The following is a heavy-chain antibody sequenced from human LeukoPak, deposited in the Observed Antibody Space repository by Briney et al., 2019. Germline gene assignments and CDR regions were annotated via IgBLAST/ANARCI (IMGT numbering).Heavy chain of an antibody. CDR1: RAPISDNY. J-gene: IGHJ4*02. CDR2: TYTSGDT. CDR3: TIGGASGSLAH. Sequence: PSETLSLTCTVSRAPISDNYWSWSRQPAGKALEWIGRTYTSGDTNYNPSLKSRASVSVDTSKNQFYLSLRYVTAADTAVYYCTIGGASGSLAHWGPGTLVTVSS. V-gene: IGHV4-4*07. D-gene: IGHD6-13*01.